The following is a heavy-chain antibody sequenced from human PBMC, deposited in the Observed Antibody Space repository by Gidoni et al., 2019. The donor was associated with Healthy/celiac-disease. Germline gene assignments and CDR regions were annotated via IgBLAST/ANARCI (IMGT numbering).Heavy chain of an antibody. J-gene: IGHJ6*02. CDR1: GFTFSSYR. CDR3: ARMKVVIANYYYYYGMDV. CDR2: ISSSSSYI. V-gene: IGHV3-21*01. D-gene: IGHD2-21*01. Sequence: EVQLVESGGGLVKPGGSLRLSCAASGFTFSSYRMNWVRQAPGKGLEWVSSISSSSSYIYYADSVKGRFTISRDNAKNSLYLQMNSLRAEDTAVYYCARMKVVIANYYYYYGMDVWGQGTTVTVSS.